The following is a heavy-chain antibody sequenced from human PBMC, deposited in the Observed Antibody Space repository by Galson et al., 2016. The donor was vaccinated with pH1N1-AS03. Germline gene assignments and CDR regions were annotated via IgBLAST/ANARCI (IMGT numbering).Heavy chain of an antibody. CDR2: VNGDGSST. D-gene: IGHD3-10*01. Sequence: SLRLSCAASGFTFSNLWMHWVRQGPGKGLVWVARVNGDGSSTTYADSVKGRFTISRDNAKNTVYLQMISLGAEDTAVYYCATGRGYYYEYWGQGTLVTVSS. V-gene: IGHV3-74*01. CDR3: ATGRGYYYEY. J-gene: IGHJ4*02. CDR1: GFTFSNLW.